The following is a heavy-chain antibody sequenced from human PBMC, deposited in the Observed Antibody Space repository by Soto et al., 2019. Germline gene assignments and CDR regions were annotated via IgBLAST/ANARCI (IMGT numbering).Heavy chain of an antibody. D-gene: IGHD2-21*01. J-gene: IGHJ3*02. V-gene: IGHV3-48*02. CDR1: GFKISSSS. CDR3: ASAKAVVIAPLGI. Sequence: GGSLRLSCAAFGFKISSSSMNWVRQAPGRGLEWVAYISDSGSNTLYADSVKGRFTVSRDTAKNSLYLQMSGLRDEDRAVYYCASAKAVVIAPLGIWGQGTMVTVSS. CDR2: ISDSGSNT.